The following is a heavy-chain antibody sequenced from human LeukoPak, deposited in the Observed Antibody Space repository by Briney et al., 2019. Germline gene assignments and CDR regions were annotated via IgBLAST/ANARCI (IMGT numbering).Heavy chain of an antibody. CDR3: ARDPRYCTNGVCYSGIDY. D-gene: IGHD2-8*01. CDR1: GGSISSYY. CDR2: IYYSGST. J-gene: IGHJ4*02. V-gene: IGHV4-59*01. Sequence: PSETLSLTCTVSGGSISSYYWSWIRQPPGKGLEWIGYIYYSGSTNYNPSLKSRVTISVDTSKNQFSLKLSSVTAAATAVYYCARDPRYCTNGVCYSGIDYWGQGTLVTVSS.